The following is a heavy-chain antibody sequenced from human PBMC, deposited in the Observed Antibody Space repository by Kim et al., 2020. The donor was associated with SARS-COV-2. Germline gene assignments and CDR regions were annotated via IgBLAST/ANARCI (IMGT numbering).Heavy chain of an antibody. CDR1: GGSFSGYY. D-gene: IGHD2-15*01. V-gene: IGHV4-34*01. CDR2: INHSGST. J-gene: IGHJ5*02. Sequence: SETLSLTCAVYGGSFSGYYWSWIRQPPGKGLEWIGEINHSGSTNYNPSLKSRVTISVDTSKNQFSLKLSSVTAADTAVYYCARGSSVTVVVAARAYNWFDPWGQGTLVTVSS. CDR3: ARGSSVTVVVAARAYNWFDP.